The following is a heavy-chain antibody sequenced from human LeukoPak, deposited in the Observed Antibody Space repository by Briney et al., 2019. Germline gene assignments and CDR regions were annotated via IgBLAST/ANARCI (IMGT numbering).Heavy chain of an antibody. CDR2: ISNSVSTT. Sequence: AGGSLRLSCAASGFTFSNYEMNWVRQAPGKGPEWISYISNSVSTTYYADSVKGRFTISRDNAKNSLYLQMNSLRVEDSAVYYCARLAYLDYWGQGALVTVSS. CDR1: GFTFSNYE. V-gene: IGHV3-48*03. CDR3: ARLAYLDY. J-gene: IGHJ4*02. D-gene: IGHD3-3*02.